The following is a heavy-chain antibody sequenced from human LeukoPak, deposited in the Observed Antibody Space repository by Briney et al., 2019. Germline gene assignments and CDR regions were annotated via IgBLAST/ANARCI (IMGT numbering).Heavy chain of an antibody. J-gene: IGHJ5*02. CDR3: ARQAGVT. CDR2: IKGDASEK. Sequence: GGSLTLSCAVSGFSINNYWMTWYRQAPGKGLECVAHIKGDASEKYYLDSVKGRFTISRDNAKNSLYLQMNSLRAEDTAVYYCARQAGVTWGQGTLVTVSS. D-gene: IGHD6-19*01. V-gene: IGHV3-7*01. CDR1: GFSINNYW.